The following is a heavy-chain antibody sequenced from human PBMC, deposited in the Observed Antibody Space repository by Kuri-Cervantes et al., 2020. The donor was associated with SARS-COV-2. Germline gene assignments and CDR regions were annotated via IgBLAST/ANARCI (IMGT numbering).Heavy chain of an antibody. V-gene: IGHV3-30*18. CDR2: ISSDGKNK. J-gene: IGHJ4*02. Sequence: GESLKISCVASGFNFSTTDMNWVRQAPGKGLGWVTFISSDGKNKRCMASGKGRFTISRDNSQNTLHLQMKSLRDEDTAIYYCAKGRAGVHDFWGQGTLVTVSS. CDR3: AKGRAGVHDF. D-gene: IGHD2-21*01. CDR1: GFNFSTTD.